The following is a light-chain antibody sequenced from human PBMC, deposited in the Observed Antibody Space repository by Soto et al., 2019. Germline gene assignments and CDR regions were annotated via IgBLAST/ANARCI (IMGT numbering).Light chain of an antibody. Sequence: QSVLTQPPSVSAAAGQNVTISCSGRRSNLGNNYVSWYQQFPGTAPKLLIYDNEKRPSGIPERFSGFKSGTSATLFITGLQTGDEADYYCGTWDNTLSAGLFGGGTKLTVL. J-gene: IGLJ3*02. CDR1: RSNLGNNY. V-gene: IGLV1-51*01. CDR3: GTWDNTLSAGL. CDR2: DNE.